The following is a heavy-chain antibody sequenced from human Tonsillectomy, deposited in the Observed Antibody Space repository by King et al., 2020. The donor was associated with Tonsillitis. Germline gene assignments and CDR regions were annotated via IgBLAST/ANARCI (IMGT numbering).Heavy chain of an antibody. CDR3: AHLYCGGDFCYSRGYYFDF. CDR1: GFSLGTRGMG. Sequence: ITLKESGPTLVKPTQTLTLTCTFSGFSLGTRGMGVGWIRQPPGKALAWLALIFWDDDTRYSPSLRSRLTITKDTPKNQVVFTMTSMDPVDTATYFCAHLYCGGDFCYSRGYYFDFWGQGFLVTVSS. V-gene: IGHV2-5*02. D-gene: IGHD2-21*01. J-gene: IGHJ4*02. CDR2: IFWDDDT.